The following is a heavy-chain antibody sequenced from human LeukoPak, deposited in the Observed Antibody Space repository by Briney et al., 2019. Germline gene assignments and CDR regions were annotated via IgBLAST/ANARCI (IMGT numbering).Heavy chain of an antibody. CDR1: GYSFTSYW. CDR2: INSDGSST. D-gene: IGHD3-16*01. J-gene: IGHJ4*02. V-gene: IGHV3-74*01. CDR3: ARDPGELRPRDYFDY. Sequence: AGESLQISCKGSGYSFTSYWIGWVRQLPGKGLEWVSRINSDGSSTSYADSVKGRFTISRDNAKNTLYLQMNSLRAEDTAVYYCARDPGELRPRDYFDYWGQGTLVTVSS.